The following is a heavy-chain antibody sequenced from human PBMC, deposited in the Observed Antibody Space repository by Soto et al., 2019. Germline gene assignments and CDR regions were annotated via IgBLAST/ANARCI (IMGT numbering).Heavy chain of an antibody. V-gene: IGHV1-46*01. CDR1: GYTFTSYY. D-gene: IGHD6-13*01. Sequence: QVQLVQSGAEMRKPGASVKVSCKASGYTFTSYYMHWVRQAPGQGLAWLGIINPSGGSTSYAQKFRGRVTMTMDTSTSTVYMELSSLRSEDTAVYYCARDRGHSSSWDYFDYWGLGTLVTVSS. J-gene: IGHJ4*02. CDR3: ARDRGHSSSWDYFDY. CDR2: INPSGGST.